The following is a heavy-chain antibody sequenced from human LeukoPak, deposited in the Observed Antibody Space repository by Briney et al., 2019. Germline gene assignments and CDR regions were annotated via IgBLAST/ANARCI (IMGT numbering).Heavy chain of an antibody. D-gene: IGHD3-3*01. CDR3: AKDQEYDFWSGYYFDY. J-gene: IGHJ4*02. V-gene: IGHV3-23*01. Sequence: GGSLRLSCAASGFTFSSYAMSWVRQAPGKGLEWVSAISGSGGSTYYADSVKGRFTISRDNSKNTLYLQVNSLRAEDTAVYYCAKDQEYDFWSGYYFDYWGQGTLVTVSS. CDR1: GFTFSSYA. CDR2: ISGSGGST.